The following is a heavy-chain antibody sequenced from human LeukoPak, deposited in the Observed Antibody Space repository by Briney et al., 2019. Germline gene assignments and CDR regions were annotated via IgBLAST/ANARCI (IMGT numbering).Heavy chain of an antibody. CDR3: ARGYKGTNFDY. J-gene: IGHJ4*02. CDR2: IYSGGST. D-gene: IGHD1-14*01. CDR1: GVTVSSNY. Sequence: GGALRLSCAASGVTVSSNYMSWGRQAPGEGVEWVSVIYSGGSTYYADSVKGRFTISRDNSKNTLYLQMNSLRAEDTAVYYCARGYKGTNFDYWGQGTLVTVSS. V-gene: IGHV3-53*01.